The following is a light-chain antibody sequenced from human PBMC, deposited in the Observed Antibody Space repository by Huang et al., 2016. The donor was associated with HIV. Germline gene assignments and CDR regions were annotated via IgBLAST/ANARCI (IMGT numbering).Light chain of an antibody. CDR1: QNVSSY. CDR2: YAS. J-gene: IGKJ5*01. CDR3: QQRRDWPRSIT. Sequence: EIVLTQSPATLSLSPGERATLSCRASQNVSSYLTWYQQKPGQAPSLLIYYASNSATGVPGRFSGSGSGTDFTLTISSLEPEDFAVYYCQQRRDWPRSITFGQGTRLEIK. V-gene: IGKV3-11*01.